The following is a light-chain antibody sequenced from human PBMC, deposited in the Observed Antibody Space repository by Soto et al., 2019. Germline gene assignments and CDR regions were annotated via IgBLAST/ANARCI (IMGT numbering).Light chain of an antibody. CDR2: DAT. Sequence: DIQMTQSPSILSASIGDRVTISCRASQSISVWLAWYQQKPGKAPRVLIFDATALESGVPSRFSGSGSGTEFTLTINNLQPDDFATYYCQQYHTSWWTFGQGTRWIS. V-gene: IGKV1-5*01. CDR1: QSISVW. CDR3: QQYHTSWWT. J-gene: IGKJ1*01.